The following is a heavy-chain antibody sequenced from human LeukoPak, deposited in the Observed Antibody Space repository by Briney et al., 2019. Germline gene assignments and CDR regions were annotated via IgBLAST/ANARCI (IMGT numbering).Heavy chain of an antibody. CDR3: ARGRPPNWGSWYFDY. D-gene: IGHD7-27*01. CDR2: INAGNGDT. CDR1: GYTFTSYA. V-gene: IGHV1-3*01. J-gene: IGHJ4*02. Sequence: GASVKVSCKASGYTFTSYAMHWVRRAPGQRLEWMGWINAGNGDTKYSQKFQGRVTIARDTSASTAYMELSSLRSEDTAVYYCARGRPPNWGSWYFDYWGQGTLVTVSS.